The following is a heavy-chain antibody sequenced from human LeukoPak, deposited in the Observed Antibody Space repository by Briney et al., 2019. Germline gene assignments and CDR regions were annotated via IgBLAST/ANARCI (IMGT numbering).Heavy chain of an antibody. V-gene: IGHV4-59*01. CDR2: IYYSGST. Sequence: PSETLSLTCTVSGGSISSYYWSWLRQPPGKGLEWIGYIYYSGSTNYNPSLKSRVTISVDTSKNQFSLKLSSVTAADTAVYYCARGYGSGYYYPPFDYWGQGTLVTVSS. CDR3: ARGYGSGYYYPPFDY. D-gene: IGHD3-22*01. CDR1: GGSISSYY. J-gene: IGHJ4*02.